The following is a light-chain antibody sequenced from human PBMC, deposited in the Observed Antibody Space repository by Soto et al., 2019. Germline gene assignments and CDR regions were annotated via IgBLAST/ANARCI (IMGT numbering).Light chain of an antibody. V-gene: IGKV1-5*03. J-gene: IGKJ1*01. Sequence: DIQMTQSPSTLSASVGDRVTITCRASQYISTWLAWYQQKPGKAPKLLISKASSLESGVPSRYSGSGSGTDFTLTISNLQPDDFATYYCQQYNSYSTFGQGTKVEVK. CDR2: KAS. CDR1: QYISTW. CDR3: QQYNSYST.